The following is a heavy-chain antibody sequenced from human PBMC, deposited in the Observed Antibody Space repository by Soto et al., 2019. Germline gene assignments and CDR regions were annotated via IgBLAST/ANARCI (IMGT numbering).Heavy chain of an antibody. Sequence: GGSLRLSCASSGFTFSSYWMSWVRQAPGKGLEWVANIKQDGSEKYYVDSVKGRFTISRDNAKNSLYLQMNSLRAEDTAVYYCARDDDTYYFDYWGQGTLVTVSS. D-gene: IGHD3-22*01. J-gene: IGHJ4*02. V-gene: IGHV3-7*01. CDR2: IKQDGSEK. CDR1: GFTFSSYW. CDR3: ARDDDTYYFDY.